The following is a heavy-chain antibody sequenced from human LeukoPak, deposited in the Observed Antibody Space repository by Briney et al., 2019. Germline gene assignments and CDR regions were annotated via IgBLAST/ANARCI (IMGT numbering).Heavy chain of an antibody. D-gene: IGHD3/OR15-3a*01. CDR2: IYSGGST. CDR3: AREPFGLDAFDI. V-gene: IGHV3-53*01. CDR1: GFTVSSNY. J-gene: IGHJ3*02. Sequence: GGSLRLSCAASGFTVSSNYMSWVRQAPGKGLEWVSVIYSGGSTYYADSVKGRFTISRDNSKNTLYLQMNSLRAEDTAVYYCAREPFGLDAFDIWGQGTMVTVSS.